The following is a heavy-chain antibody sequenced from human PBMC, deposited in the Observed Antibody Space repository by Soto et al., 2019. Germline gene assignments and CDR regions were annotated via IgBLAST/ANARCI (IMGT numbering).Heavy chain of an antibody. CDR3: DRADARSNWFDT. V-gene: IGHV4-30-4*01. D-gene: IGHD2-2*01. CDR2: IYYSGST. Sequence: SETLSLTCTVSGGSFSSGDYYWSWIRQPPGKGLEWIGFIYYSGSTYSNPSLKSRVRMSVDTSKNQVALTLRSVTAAETAVYYCDRADARSNWFDTWGQGTLVTVSS. CDR1: GGSFSSGDYY. J-gene: IGHJ5*02.